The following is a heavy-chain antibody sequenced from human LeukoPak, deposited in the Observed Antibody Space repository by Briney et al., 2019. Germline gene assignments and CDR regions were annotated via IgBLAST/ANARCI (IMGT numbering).Heavy chain of an antibody. D-gene: IGHD3-10*01. CDR3: ARRITMIRGGGGLDV. J-gene: IGHJ5*02. CDR2: IYSGGST. Sequence: GGSLRLSCAASGFNFSDYSMSWVRQAPGKGLEWVSVIYSGGSTYYADSVKGRFTISRDNSKNTMYLQMNSLRAEDTAVYYCARRITMIRGGGGLDVWGQGTLVTVSS. V-gene: IGHV3-66*04. CDR1: GFNFSDYS.